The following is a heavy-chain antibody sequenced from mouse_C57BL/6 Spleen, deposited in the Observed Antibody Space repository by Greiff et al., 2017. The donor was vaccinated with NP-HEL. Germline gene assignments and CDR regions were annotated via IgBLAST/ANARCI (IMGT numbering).Heavy chain of an antibody. J-gene: IGHJ2*01. CDR2: ISSGSSTI. D-gene: IGHD4-1*01. CDR3: ARGAGWDNYFDY. V-gene: IGHV5-17*01. CDR1: GFTFSDYG. Sequence: EVHLVESGGGLVKPGGSLKLSCAASGFTFSDYGMHWVRQAPEKGLEWVAYISSGSSTIYYADTVKGRFTISRDNAKNTLFLQMTSLRSEDTAMYYCARGAGWDNYFDYWGQGTTLTVSS.